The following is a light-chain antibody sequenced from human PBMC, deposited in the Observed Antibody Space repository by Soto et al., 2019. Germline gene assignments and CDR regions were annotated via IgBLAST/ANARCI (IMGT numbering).Light chain of an antibody. CDR1: QSLSSY. J-gene: IGKJ1*01. CDR3: QQYNNWWT. CDR2: DAS. V-gene: IGKV3-11*01. Sequence: EIVLTQSPATVSLSPGERATLSCWASQSLSSYLAWYQQKPGQAPRLLIYDASNRANGIPARFTGSGSGTDFTLTISSLEPEDFAVYYCQQYNNWWTFGQGTKVEIK.